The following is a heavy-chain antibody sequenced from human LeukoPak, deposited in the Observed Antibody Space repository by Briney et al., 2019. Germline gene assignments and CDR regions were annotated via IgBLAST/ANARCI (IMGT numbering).Heavy chain of an antibody. Sequence: PGGSLRLSCAASGVSFSDHYMDWVRQAPGKGLEWVGRSRNKANSYFTEYAASVEGRFTISRDDSKNSVYLQMNSLRTEDTAVYYCANFFGNNFGYWGQGTRVTVSS. J-gene: IGHJ4*02. CDR1: GVSFSDHY. D-gene: IGHD5-24*01. V-gene: IGHV3-72*01. CDR3: ANFFGNNFGY. CDR2: SRNKANSYFT.